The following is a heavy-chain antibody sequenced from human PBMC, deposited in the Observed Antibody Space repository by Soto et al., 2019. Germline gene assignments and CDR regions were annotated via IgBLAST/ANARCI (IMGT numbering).Heavy chain of an antibody. CDR2: ISWNSGSI. CDR1: GFTFDDYA. V-gene: IGHV3-9*01. CDR3: AKDMLNTAMVVDY. Sequence: EVQLVESGGGLVQPGRSLRLSCAASGFTFDDYAMHWVRQAPGKGLEWVSGISWNSGSIGYADSVKGRFTISRDNAKNSLYLQMNSLRAEDTALYYCAKDMLNTAMVVDYCGQGTLVTVSS. D-gene: IGHD5-18*01. J-gene: IGHJ4*02.